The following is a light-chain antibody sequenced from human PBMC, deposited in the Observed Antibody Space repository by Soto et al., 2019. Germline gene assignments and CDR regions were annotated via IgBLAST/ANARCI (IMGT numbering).Light chain of an antibody. CDR1: SSDVGGCNY. J-gene: IGLJ1*01. Sequence: QPVLTQPPSASGSPGQSVAISCTGTSSDVGGCNYVSWYQQHPGKAPKLMIYEVNKRPSGVPDRFSGSKSGNTASLTVSGLQAEDEADYYCSSYAGSSNVFGTGTKLTVL. CDR2: EVN. CDR3: SSYAGSSNV. V-gene: IGLV2-8*01.